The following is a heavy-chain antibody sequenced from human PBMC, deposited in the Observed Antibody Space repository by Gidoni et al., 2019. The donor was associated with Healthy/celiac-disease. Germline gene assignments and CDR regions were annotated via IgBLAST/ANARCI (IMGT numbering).Heavy chain of an antibody. J-gene: IGHJ4*02. Sequence: EVQLLESGGGLVQPGGSLRLSCAASGFTFSSYAMSWVRQAPGKGLEWVSAISGRGGSTYYADSVKGRFNISRDNSKNTLYLQMNSLRAEDTAVYYCAKDQYSSSWYQVPYYFDYWGQGTLVTVSS. D-gene: IGHD6-13*01. CDR3: AKDQYSSSWYQVPYYFDY. V-gene: IGHV3-23*01. CDR2: ISGRGGST. CDR1: GFTFSSYA.